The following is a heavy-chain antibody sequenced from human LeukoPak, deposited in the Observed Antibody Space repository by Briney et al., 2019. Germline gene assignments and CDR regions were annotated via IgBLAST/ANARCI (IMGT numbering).Heavy chain of an antibody. Sequence: PSETLSLTCAVSGGSISSGGYSWSWIRQPPGKGLEWIGYIYHSGTTNYNPSLKSRVTISVDTSKSQFPLKLSSVTAADTAIYYCARNIVGPRQVDYWGQGTLVTVSS. J-gene: IGHJ4*02. CDR1: GGSISSGGYS. D-gene: IGHD1-26*01. CDR2: IYHSGTT. CDR3: ARNIVGPRQVDY. V-gene: IGHV4-30-2*02.